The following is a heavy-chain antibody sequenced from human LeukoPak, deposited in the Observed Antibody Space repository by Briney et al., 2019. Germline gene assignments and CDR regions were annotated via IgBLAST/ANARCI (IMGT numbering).Heavy chain of an antibody. CDR3: ARRKDGCSGGSCYSPDAFDI. Sequence: SETLSLTCAVYGGSFSGYYWSWIRQPPGKGLEWIGEINHSGSTNYNPSLKSRVTISVDTSKNQFSLKLSSVTAADTAVYYCARRKDGCSGGSCYSPDAFDIWGQGTMVTVSS. D-gene: IGHD2-15*01. CDR1: GGSFSGYY. V-gene: IGHV4-34*01. CDR2: INHSGST. J-gene: IGHJ3*02.